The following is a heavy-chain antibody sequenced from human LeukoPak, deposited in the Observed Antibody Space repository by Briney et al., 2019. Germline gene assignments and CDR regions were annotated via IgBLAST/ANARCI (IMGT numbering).Heavy chain of an antibody. CDR1: GFTFSTYS. V-gene: IGHV3-21*01. Sequence: GGSLRLSCAASGFTFSTYSMTWVRQAPGKGLEWVSSISSGSGYIYYADSVKGRFTVSRDNAKNSLYLQMNSLRAEDAAVYYCAREAGGNSGYDWVLWGQGTLVTVSS. CDR3: AREAGGNSGYDWVL. J-gene: IGHJ4*02. CDR2: ISSGSGYI. D-gene: IGHD5-12*01.